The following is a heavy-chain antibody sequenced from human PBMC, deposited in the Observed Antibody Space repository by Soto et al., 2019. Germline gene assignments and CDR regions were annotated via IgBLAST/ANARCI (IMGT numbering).Heavy chain of an antibody. CDR3: TTGPLSKYYYYFYGMDV. CDR2: IKSKTDGGTT. Sequence: GGSLRLSCAASGFTFSNAWMSWVRQAPGKGLEWVGRIKSKTDGGTTDYAAPVTGRFTISRDDSKNTLYLQMNSLKTETTAVYYCTTGPLSKYYYYFYGMDVWGQGTSVTVSS. V-gene: IGHV3-15*01. J-gene: IGHJ6*02. CDR1: GFTFSNAW.